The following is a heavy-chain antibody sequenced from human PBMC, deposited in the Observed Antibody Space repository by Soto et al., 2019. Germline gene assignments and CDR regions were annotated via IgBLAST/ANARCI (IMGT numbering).Heavy chain of an antibody. CDR1: GFTFSSYA. J-gene: IGHJ4*02. D-gene: IGHD6-19*01. CDR3: AKNSGWYVAPIDY. V-gene: IGHV3-23*01. Sequence: GGSLRLSCAASGFTFSSYAMSCVRQAPGKGLEWVSAIGGSGGSTYYADSVKGRFTISRDNSKNTLYLQMNSLRAEDTAVYYCAKNSGWYVAPIDYWGQGTLVTVSS. CDR2: IGGSGGST.